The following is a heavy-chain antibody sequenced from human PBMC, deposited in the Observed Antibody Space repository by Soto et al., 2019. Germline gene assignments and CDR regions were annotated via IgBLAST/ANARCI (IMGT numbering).Heavy chain of an antibody. CDR1: GDSMKGGGFY. Sequence: SETLSLTCTVSGDSMKGGGFYWSWIRQYPGKGLEYIGSIYFSGNTYYNPSLESRIALSVDASKNQFFLSLSSVTAADTAVYFCARISGKFGWFDPWGQGTLVT. J-gene: IGHJ5*02. CDR3: ARISGKFGWFDP. V-gene: IGHV4-31*03. CDR2: IYFSGNT. D-gene: IGHD3-16*01.